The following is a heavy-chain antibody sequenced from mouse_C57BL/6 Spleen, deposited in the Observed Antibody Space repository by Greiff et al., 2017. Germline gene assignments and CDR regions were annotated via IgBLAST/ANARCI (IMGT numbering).Heavy chain of an antibody. V-gene: IGHV1-55*01. CDR1: GYTFTSYW. Sequence: QVQLQQPGAELVKPGASVKMSCKASGYTFTSYWITWVKQGPGQGLEWIGDIYPGSGSTNYNEKFKSKAPLTVDTSSSTAYMQLRSLTSEASAVYYCARSLNDYDYWGQGTTLTVSS. J-gene: IGHJ2*01. CDR2: IYPGSGST. D-gene: IGHD2-4*01. CDR3: ARSLNDYDY.